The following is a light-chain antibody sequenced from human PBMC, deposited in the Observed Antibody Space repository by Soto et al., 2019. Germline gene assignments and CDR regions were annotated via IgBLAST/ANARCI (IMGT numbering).Light chain of an antibody. Sequence: EIVMTQSPATLSVSPGERATLTCRASQSVSSNLAWYQQKPGQVPRLLIYAASTRATGIPARFSGSGSGTEFTLTISSLQSEDFAVYHCQQYNSWPYTFGQGTKLEMK. J-gene: IGKJ2*01. CDR2: AAS. CDR3: QQYNSWPYT. CDR1: QSVSSN. V-gene: IGKV3-15*01.